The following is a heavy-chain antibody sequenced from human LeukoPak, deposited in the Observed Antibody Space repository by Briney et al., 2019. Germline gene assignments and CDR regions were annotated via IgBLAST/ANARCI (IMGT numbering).Heavy chain of an antibody. CDR2: ISYDGSNK. J-gene: IGHJ3*02. V-gene: IGHV3-30*18. CDR3: ANSQEYSSSPGHDAFDI. Sequence: PGRSLRLSCAASGFTFSSYGMHWVRQAPGKGLEWVTVISYDGSNKYYADSVKGRFTTSRDNSKNTLYLQMNSLRAEDTAVYYCANSQEYSSSPGHDAFDIWGQGTMVTVSS. CDR1: GFTFSSYG. D-gene: IGHD6-13*01.